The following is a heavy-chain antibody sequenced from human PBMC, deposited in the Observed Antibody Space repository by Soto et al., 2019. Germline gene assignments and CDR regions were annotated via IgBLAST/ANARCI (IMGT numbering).Heavy chain of an antibody. CDR1: GGSFSGYY. Sequence: QVRLQQWGAGLLKPSETLSLTCAVYGGSFSGYYWNWIRQPPGKGLEWIGEIDHSGATKYNPSLKSRVTIPVDPSKNQFSLKLSSVTAADTAVYYCARDLGLRSAGDLYYYYMDVWGKGPTVTVSS. V-gene: IGHV4-34*01. J-gene: IGHJ6*03. D-gene: IGHD4-17*01. CDR3: ARDLGLRSAGDLYYYYMDV. CDR2: IDHSGAT.